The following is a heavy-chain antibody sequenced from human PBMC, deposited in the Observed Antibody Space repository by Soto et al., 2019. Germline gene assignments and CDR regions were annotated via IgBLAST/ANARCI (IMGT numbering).Heavy chain of an antibody. J-gene: IGHJ6*02. Sequence: ASVNVSCKSSGYTFTSYCISWVRQAPGQGLEWMGWISAYNGNTNYAQKLQGRVTMTTDTSTSTAYMELRSLRSDDTAVYYCARDRALTGYYTYYGMDVWGQGTTVTVSS. V-gene: IGHV1-18*04. D-gene: IGHD3-9*01. CDR2: ISAYNGNT. CDR3: ARDRALTGYYTYYGMDV. CDR1: GYTFTSYC.